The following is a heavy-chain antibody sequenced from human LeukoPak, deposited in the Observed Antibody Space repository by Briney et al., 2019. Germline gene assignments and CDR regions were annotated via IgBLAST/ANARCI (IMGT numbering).Heavy chain of an antibody. V-gene: IGHV3-30-3*01. CDR2: ISYDGSNK. J-gene: IGHJ4*02. D-gene: IGHD3-16*01. CDR1: GFTFSSYA. CDR3: ARGMGGRRLTAEDY. Sequence: PGGSLRLSCAASGFTFSSYAMHWVRQAPGKGLEWVAVISYDGSNKYYADSVKGRFTISRDNSKNTLYLQMNSLRAEDTAVYYCARGMGGRRLTAEDYWGQGTLVTVSS.